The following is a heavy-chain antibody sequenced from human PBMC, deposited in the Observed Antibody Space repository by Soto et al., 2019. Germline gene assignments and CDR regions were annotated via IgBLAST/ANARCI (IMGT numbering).Heavy chain of an antibody. CDR3: ARWWSGSRQGFDP. CDR1: GGSISSGDYY. J-gene: IGHJ5*02. CDR2: IYYSGST. Sequence: QVQLQESGPGLVKPSQILSLTYTVSGGSISSGDYYWSWIRQHPGKGLEWIGYIYYSGSTYYNPSLKSRVTISVDTCKNQISLELSSVTAADTAVYYCARWWSGSRQGFDPWGQGTLVTVSS. D-gene: IGHD3-3*01. V-gene: IGHV4-31*03.